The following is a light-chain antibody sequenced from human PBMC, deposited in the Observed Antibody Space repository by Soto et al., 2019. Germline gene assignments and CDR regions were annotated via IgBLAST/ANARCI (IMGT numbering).Light chain of an antibody. V-gene: IGLV2-8*01. CDR1: SSDVGGYNY. CDR2: EVS. J-gene: IGLJ1*01. Sequence: QSVLTQPPSASGSPGQSVTISCTGTSSDVGGYNYVSWYQQHPGKAPKLMIYEVSKRPSGVPDRFSGSKSGNTASLTVSGLQAEDEADYYCSSYAGSDNPYVFGTGTRSPS. CDR3: SSYAGSDNPYV.